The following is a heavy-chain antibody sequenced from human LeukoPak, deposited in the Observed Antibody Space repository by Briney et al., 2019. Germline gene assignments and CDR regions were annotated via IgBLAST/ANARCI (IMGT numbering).Heavy chain of an antibody. CDR1: GFTFSSYW. Sequence: GGSLRLSCAASGFTFSSYWMHWVRQAPGKGLVWVSRISTDGSSTNSADSVKGRLTISRDNAKNTLYLQMNSLSAEDTAVYYCVREYSSSSGRAFDIWGQGTMVTVS. CDR3: VREYSSSSGRAFDI. CDR2: ISTDGSST. D-gene: IGHD6-6*01. J-gene: IGHJ3*02. V-gene: IGHV3-74*01.